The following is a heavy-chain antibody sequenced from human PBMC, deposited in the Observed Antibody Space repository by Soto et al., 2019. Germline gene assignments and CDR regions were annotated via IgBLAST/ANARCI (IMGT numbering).Heavy chain of an antibody. Sequence: ASVKVSCKASGGTFSSYAISWVRQAPGQGLEWMGWINPKSGGTKYAQKFQGRATMTRDTSINTVYMDLSRLTSDDTAVYYCAREGTGYSAFDIWGQGTMVTVSS. D-gene: IGHD3-9*01. J-gene: IGHJ3*02. CDR3: AREGTGYSAFDI. CDR2: INPKSGGT. V-gene: IGHV1-2*02. CDR1: GGTFSSYA.